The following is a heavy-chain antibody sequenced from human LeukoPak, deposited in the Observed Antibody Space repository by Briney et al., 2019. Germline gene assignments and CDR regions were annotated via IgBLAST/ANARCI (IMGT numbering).Heavy chain of an antibody. Sequence: GGSLRLSCTTSGFNFNNAWMNWVRQAPGKGLEWVSYISSSGNAIYCADSLKGRFTISRDNAKNSLYLQMNSLRAEDTAVYYCARAISGSYKGADYWGQGTLVTVSS. D-gene: IGHD1-26*01. CDR2: ISSSGNAI. CDR3: ARAISGSYKGADY. J-gene: IGHJ4*02. CDR1: GFNFNNAW. V-gene: IGHV3-11*01.